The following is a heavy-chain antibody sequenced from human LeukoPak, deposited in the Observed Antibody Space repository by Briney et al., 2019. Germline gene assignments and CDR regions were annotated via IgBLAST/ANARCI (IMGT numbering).Heavy chain of an antibody. CDR2: IIPILGIA. Sequence: SVKVCCKASGYTFTGYYMHWVRQAPGQGLEWMGWIIPILGIANYAQKFQGRVTITADKSTSTAYMELSSLRSEDTAVYYCASKTYDILTGFDYWGQGTLVTVSS. D-gene: IGHD3-9*01. V-gene: IGHV1-69*10. CDR1: GYTFTGYY. J-gene: IGHJ4*02. CDR3: ASKTYDILTGFDY.